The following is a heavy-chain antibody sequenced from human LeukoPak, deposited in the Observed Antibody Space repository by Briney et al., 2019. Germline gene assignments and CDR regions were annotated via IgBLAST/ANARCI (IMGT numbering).Heavy chain of an antibody. CDR1: GYTFTNYY. Sequence: ASVKVSCKASGYTFTNYYIHWVRQAPGQGLEWMGIINPSGGSTSYAQTFQGRVTMTRDTSTNTVYMELSSLRSEDTAVYYCARAGGVTIFAVVTAPYYQYYGLDVWGQGTTVTVSS. CDR2: INPSGGST. D-gene: IGHD3-3*01. J-gene: IGHJ6*02. CDR3: ARAGGVTIFAVVTAPYYQYYGLDV. V-gene: IGHV1-46*01.